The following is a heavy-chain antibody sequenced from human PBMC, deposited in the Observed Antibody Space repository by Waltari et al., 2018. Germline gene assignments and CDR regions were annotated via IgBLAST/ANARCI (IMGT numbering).Heavy chain of an antibody. D-gene: IGHD5-18*01. CDR3: ARGGYGRGSYYTYMDV. V-gene: IGHV4-59*01. CDR1: GGPTSSYY. CDR2: NYHRGTP. Sequence: QVQLQESGPGLVKPSETLSITCTVPGGPTSSYYWTWIRQPPGKGLEWIGYNYHRGTPYYNPSLKSRVTISVDTSKKQFSLSLNSITAADTAVYYCARGGYGRGSYYTYMDVWGKGTTVTVSS. J-gene: IGHJ6*03.